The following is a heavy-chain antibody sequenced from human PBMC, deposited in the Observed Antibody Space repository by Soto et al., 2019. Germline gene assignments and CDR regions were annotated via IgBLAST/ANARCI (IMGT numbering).Heavy chain of an antibody. CDR3: ARHISYLQWLDPYGMDV. CDR2: IDPSDSYT. Sequence: GASHPISWQCSGYRFTSYWISWVRTMPGNGLEWMGRIDPSDSYTNYSPSFQGHVTISADKSISTAYLQWSSLKASDTAMYYCARHISYLQWLDPYGMDVWGQGTKVTVS. V-gene: IGHV5-10-1*01. D-gene: IGHD6-19*01. CDR1: GYRFTSYW. J-gene: IGHJ6*02.